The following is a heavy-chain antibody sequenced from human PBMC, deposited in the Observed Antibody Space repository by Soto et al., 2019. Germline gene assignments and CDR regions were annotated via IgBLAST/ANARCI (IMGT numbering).Heavy chain of an antibody. CDR1: GYTFTGYY. V-gene: IGHV1-18*04. J-gene: IGHJ4*02. Sequence: ASVKVSCKASGYTFTGYYMHWVRQAPGQGLEWMGWISAYNGNTNYAQKLQGRVTMTTDTSTSTAYMELRSLRSDDTAVYYCARYNQGRDFDYWGQGTLVTVSS. D-gene: IGHD1-1*01. CDR3: ARYNQGRDFDY. CDR2: ISAYNGNT.